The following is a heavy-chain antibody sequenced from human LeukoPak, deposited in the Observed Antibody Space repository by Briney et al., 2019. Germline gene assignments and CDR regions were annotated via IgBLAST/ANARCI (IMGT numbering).Heavy chain of an antibody. J-gene: IGHJ5*02. V-gene: IGHV3-15*07. CDR3: ADYYASGSYPP. CDR1: GFSFSNAW. Sequence: GGSLRLSCAASGFSFSNAWMNWVRQAPGKGLEWVGRILSKTSGGTTDYATPVKGRFTISRDDSKNMLYLHMNSLQIEDTAVYYCADYYASGSYPPWGQGTLVTVSS. D-gene: IGHD3-10*01. CDR2: ILSKTSGGTT.